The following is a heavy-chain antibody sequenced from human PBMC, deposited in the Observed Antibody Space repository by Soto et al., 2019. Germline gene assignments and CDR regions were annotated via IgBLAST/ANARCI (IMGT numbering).Heavy chain of an antibody. CDR3: ARDSYYVWGSYRPYYFDY. Sequence: GGSLRLSCAASGFTFSSYSMNWVRQAPGKGLEWVSSISSSSSYIYYADSVKGRFTISRDNAKNSLYLQMNSLRAEDTAVYYCARDSYYVWGSYRPYYFDYWGQGTLVTVSS. CDR2: ISSSSSYI. J-gene: IGHJ4*02. V-gene: IGHV3-21*01. D-gene: IGHD3-16*02. CDR1: GFTFSSYS.